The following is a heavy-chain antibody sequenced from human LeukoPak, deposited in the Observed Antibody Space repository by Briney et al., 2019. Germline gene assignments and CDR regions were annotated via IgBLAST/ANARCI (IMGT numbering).Heavy chain of an antibody. Sequence: PSQTLSLTCTVSGGSVSSGGYYWSWIRQHPGEGLEWIGYIYYSGTTYYNPSLKSRLTISLDTSKNQFSLKLTSVTVADTAVYYCATAAQNWNNAPYFDFWGQETLVTVSS. CDR1: GGSVSSGGYY. D-gene: IGHD1/OR15-1a*01. CDR2: IYYSGTT. V-gene: IGHV4-31*03. J-gene: IGHJ4*02. CDR3: ATAAQNWNNAPYFDF.